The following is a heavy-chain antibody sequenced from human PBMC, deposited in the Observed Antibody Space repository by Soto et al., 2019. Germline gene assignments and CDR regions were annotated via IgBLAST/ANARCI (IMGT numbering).Heavy chain of an antibody. V-gene: IGHV3-13*05. J-gene: IGHJ6*02. CDR1: GFTFRNYD. CDR3: ARTDRDFYGLDV. CDR2: ISAAGDP. Sequence: VQLVESGGGLVRPGGSLRLSCEASGFTFRNYDMHWVRQGTGKGLEWVSGISAAGDPDYADSVEGRFTISRENAQNSFFLQTNSLRVADTAVYYCARTDRDFYGLDVWGQGTTVIVSS.